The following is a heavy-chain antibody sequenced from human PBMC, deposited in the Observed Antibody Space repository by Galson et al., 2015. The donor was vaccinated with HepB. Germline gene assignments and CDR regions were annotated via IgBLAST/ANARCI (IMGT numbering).Heavy chain of an antibody. Sequence: QSGAEVKKPGESLEISCKGSGYSFANYWIGWVRQMPGKGLEWMGIIYPGDSDIRYSPSFQGQVTISADKSISTAYLQWSSLEASDTAMYYCARGGRTTIFGVVMGYGMDVWGQGTTVTVSS. CDR2: IYPGDSDI. D-gene: IGHD3-3*01. CDR1: GYSFANYW. J-gene: IGHJ6*02. CDR3: ARGGRTTIFGVVMGYGMDV. V-gene: IGHV5-51*01.